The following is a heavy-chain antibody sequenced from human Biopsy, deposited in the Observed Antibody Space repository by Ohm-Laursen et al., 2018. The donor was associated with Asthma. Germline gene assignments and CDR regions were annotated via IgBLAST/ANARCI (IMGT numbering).Heavy chain of an antibody. V-gene: IGHV1-69*01. CDR2: LIPVLGTA. CDR1: GDSLGSFINYA. CDR3: AREGITGTTAWFDP. J-gene: IGHJ5*02. Sequence: SSVKVSCKASGDSLGSFINYAISWVRQAPRQGLEWMGGLIPVLGTADYAPMFEGRVTITADESTSTAYMELSRLRSDDTAVYYCAREGITGTTAWFDPWGQGTLVTVSS. D-gene: IGHD1-7*01.